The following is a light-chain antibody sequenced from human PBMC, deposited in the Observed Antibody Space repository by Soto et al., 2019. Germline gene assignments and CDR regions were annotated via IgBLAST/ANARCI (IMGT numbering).Light chain of an antibody. V-gene: IGKV3-20*01. CDR1: QSVSSGF. Sequence: EIVLTQSPGTLSLSPGERATLSCRASQSVSSGFLAWYQQKPGQAPRLLIYGSSTRATGIPDRFSGSGSGTDFSLTISRLEPEDFAVYYCQQYGSSHPTFGGGTKVEIK. J-gene: IGKJ4*01. CDR2: GSS. CDR3: QQYGSSHPT.